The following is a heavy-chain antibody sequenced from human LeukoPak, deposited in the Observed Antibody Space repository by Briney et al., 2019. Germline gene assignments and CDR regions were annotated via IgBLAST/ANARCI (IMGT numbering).Heavy chain of an antibody. Sequence: ASVKVSCKTSGYTFTSHIISWVRQAPRQGLEWMGWISAYNGNTKYTQKLQGRVTMTTDTSTSTAFMELRSLRSDDTAVYYCARDRRLDYQLPADYWGQGTLVTVSS. J-gene: IGHJ4*02. D-gene: IGHD2-2*01. CDR1: GYTFTSHI. CDR2: ISAYNGNT. CDR3: ARDRRLDYQLPADY. V-gene: IGHV1-18*01.